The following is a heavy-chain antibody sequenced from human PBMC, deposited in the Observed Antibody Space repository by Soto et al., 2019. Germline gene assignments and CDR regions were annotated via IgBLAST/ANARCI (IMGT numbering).Heavy chain of an antibody. D-gene: IGHD6-25*01. J-gene: IGHJ4*02. V-gene: IGHV1-2*04. Sequence: WVRQPPGQGLEWMGWINPNNGGTKYAERFRGWVTMTRDTSVSTAYMDVNRLKSFDTAEYYFGIQRSGVVFWGQGTLVTVTS. CDR3: GIQRSGVVF. CDR2: INPNNGGT.